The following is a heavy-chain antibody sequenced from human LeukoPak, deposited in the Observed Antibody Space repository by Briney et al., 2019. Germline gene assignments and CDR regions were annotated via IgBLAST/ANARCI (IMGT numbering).Heavy chain of an antibody. CDR1: GGSFSGYY. V-gene: IGHV4-34*01. J-gene: IGHJ4*02. Sequence: SETLSLTCAVSGGSFSGYYWTWIRQPPGKGLEWIGEINHSGRTNYNPSLKSRVIISVDTSKNHFSLRLTSVTAADTAVYYCARGTLRWHLDQWGQGTLVTVSS. CDR2: INHSGRT. CDR3: ARGTLRWHLDQ. D-gene: IGHD4-23*01.